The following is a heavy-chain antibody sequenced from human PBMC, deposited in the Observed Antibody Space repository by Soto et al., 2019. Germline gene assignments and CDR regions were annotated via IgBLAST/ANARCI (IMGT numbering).Heavy chain of an antibody. J-gene: IGHJ4*02. V-gene: IGHV3-48*01. CDR1: GFTFSSYS. Sequence: EVQLVESGGGLVQPGGSLRLSCAASGFTFSSYSMNWVRQAPGKGLEWVSCISSSSSTIYYADSVKGRFTISRDNAKNSLYLQMNSLRAEDTAVYYCARDKMTNFDYWGQGTLVTVSS. CDR2: ISSSSSTI. D-gene: IGHD4-17*01. CDR3: ARDKMTNFDY.